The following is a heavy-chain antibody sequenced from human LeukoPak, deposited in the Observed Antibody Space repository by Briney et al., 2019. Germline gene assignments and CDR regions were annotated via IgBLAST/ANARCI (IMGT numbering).Heavy chain of an antibody. CDR3: ARDADSSSWYQWGALPGAAFDY. CDR2: ISAYNGNT. Sequence: GASVKVSCKASGYTFTSYGISWVRQAPGQGLEWMGWISAYNGNTNYAQKLQGRVTMTRDTSSSTAYMELSRLRSDDTAVYYCARDADSSSWYQWGALPGAAFDYWGQGTLVTVSS. D-gene: IGHD6-13*01. CDR1: GYTFTSYG. V-gene: IGHV1-18*01. J-gene: IGHJ4*02.